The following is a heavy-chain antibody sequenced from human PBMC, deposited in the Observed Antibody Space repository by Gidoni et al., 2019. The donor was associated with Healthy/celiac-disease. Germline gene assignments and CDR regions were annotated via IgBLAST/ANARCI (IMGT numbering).Heavy chain of an antibody. CDR1: GFTFSRYS. J-gene: IGHJ5*02. V-gene: IGHV3-21*01. D-gene: IGHD2-15*01. Sequence: EVQLVESGGGLVKPGGSLRLSCAASGFTFSRYSMNWVRQAPGKGLEWVSSISSSSSYIYYADSVKGRFTISRDNAKNSLYLQMNSLRAEDTAVYYCARDLVSGSGGLKNWFDPWGQGTLVTVSS. CDR2: ISSSSSYI. CDR3: ARDLVSGSGGLKNWFDP.